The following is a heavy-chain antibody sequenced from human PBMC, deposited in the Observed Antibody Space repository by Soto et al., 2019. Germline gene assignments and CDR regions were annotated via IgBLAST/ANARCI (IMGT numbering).Heavy chain of an antibody. V-gene: IGHV3-33*01. CDR1: GFTFSSYG. J-gene: IGHJ6*02. Sequence: QVQLVESGGGVVQPGRSLRLSCAASGFTFSSYGMHWVRQAPGNGLEWVAVIWYDGSNKYYADSVKVRFTISRDNSKNPLYLQMNSLRAEATAVYYCARDEGDYGLDVWGQGTTVTVSS. CDR3: ARDEGDYGLDV. CDR2: IWYDGSNK.